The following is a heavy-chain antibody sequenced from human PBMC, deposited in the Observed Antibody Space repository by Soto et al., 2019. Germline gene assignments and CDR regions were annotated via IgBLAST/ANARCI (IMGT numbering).Heavy chain of an antibody. D-gene: IGHD2-15*01. J-gene: IGHJ6*02. CDR1: GGTFSSYA. CDR2: IIPIFGTA. V-gene: IGHV1-69*01. CDR3: ARSQGGSSSLDIYYYYYYGMDV. Sequence: QVQLVQSGAEVQKPGSSVKVSCKAPGGTFSSYAISWVRQAPGQGLEWMGGIIPIFGTANYGQKFQGRVTITADESTSTGYMELSSLRSEDTAVYYCARSQGGSSSLDIYYYYYYGMDVWGQGTTVTVSS.